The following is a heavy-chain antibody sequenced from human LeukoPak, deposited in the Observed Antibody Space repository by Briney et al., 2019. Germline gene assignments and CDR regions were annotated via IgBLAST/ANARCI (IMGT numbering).Heavy chain of an antibody. J-gene: IGHJ4*02. CDR2: ISSSRSDT. CDR3: ARDRLWEVGATPYFAY. Sequence: GGSLRLSCAASGFTFSDYYMSWIRQAPGKGLEWVSYISSSRSDTKYADSVKGRFTISRDNAQNPLYLQMNSLRAEDTAVYYCARDRLWEVGATPYFAYWGQGTLVTVSS. V-gene: IGHV3-11*05. CDR1: GFTFSDYY. D-gene: IGHD1-26*01.